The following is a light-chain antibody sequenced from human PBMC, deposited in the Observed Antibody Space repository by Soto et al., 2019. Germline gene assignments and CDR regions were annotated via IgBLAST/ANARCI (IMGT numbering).Light chain of an antibody. Sequence: DIQMTQSPSTLSASVGDRVTITCRASQSINTWLAWYQQKPGKAPKLLIHRASTLESGVPSSFSASVSGTEFTLTISSRQSVDFSTYYSQHYNTNSGTCGPGTNVDI. CDR3: QHYNTNSGT. CDR1: QSINTW. J-gene: IGKJ3*01. CDR2: RAS. V-gene: IGKV1-5*03.